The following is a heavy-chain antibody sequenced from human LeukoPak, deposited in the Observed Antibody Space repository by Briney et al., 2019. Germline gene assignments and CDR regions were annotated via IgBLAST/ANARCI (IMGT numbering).Heavy chain of an antibody. V-gene: IGHV3-33*06. D-gene: IGHD1-26*01. CDR1: GFTFSRYG. CDR2: IWYDGSNK. J-gene: IGHJ4*02. Sequence: GGSLRLSCAASGFTFSRYGMHWVRQAPGKGLEWVAVIWYDGSNKYYADSVKGRFTISRDNSKNTLYLQMNSLRAEDTAVYYCAKGHNQWANTGSYSDWGQGTLVTVSS. CDR3: AKGHNQWANTGSYSD.